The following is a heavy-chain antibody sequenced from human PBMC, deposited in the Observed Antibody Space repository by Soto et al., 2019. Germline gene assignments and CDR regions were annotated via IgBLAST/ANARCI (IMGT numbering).Heavy chain of an antibody. CDR1: GFTFSSYG. J-gene: IGHJ4*02. D-gene: IGHD6-13*01. CDR3: AKTYSSSWYDYFDY. Sequence: PGGSLRLSCAASGFTFSSYGMHWVRQAPGKGLEWVAVISYDGSNKYYADSVKGRFTISRDNSKNTRYLQMNSLRAEDTAVYYCAKTYSSSWYDYFDYWGQGTLVTVSS. V-gene: IGHV3-30*18. CDR2: ISYDGSNK.